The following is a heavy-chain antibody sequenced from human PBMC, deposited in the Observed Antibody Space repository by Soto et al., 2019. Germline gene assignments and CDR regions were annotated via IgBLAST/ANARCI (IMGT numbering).Heavy chain of an antibody. J-gene: IGHJ5*02. V-gene: IGHV4-28*03. D-gene: IGHD4-17*01. CDR2: IYPSGST. Sequence: PSETLSLTCAVSGYSISSSNWWGWIRQHPGKGLEWIGYIYPSGSTYYNPSLKSRVTISVDKSKNQFSLKLSSVTAADTAVYYCARDYGHNWFDPWGQGTLVTVSS. CDR3: ARDYGHNWFDP. CDR1: GYSISSSNW.